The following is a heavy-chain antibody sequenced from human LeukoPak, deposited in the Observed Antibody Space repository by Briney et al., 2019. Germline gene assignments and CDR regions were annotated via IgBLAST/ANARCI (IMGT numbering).Heavy chain of an antibody. V-gene: IGHV4-34*01. Sequence: SETLSLTCAVYGGSFSGYYWSWIRQPPGKRLEWIGEINHSGSTNYNPSLKSRVTISVDTSKNQFSLKLSSVTAADTAVYYCARGRPGSQFRITMIARGWFDPWGQGTLVTVSS. CDR3: ARGRPGSQFRITMIARGWFDP. D-gene: IGHD3-22*01. J-gene: IGHJ5*02. CDR1: GGSFSGYY. CDR2: INHSGST.